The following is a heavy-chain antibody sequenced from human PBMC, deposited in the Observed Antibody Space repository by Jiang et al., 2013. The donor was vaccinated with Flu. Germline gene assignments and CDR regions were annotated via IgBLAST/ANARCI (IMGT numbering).Heavy chain of an antibody. J-gene: IGHJ5*02. CDR2: IDPKSGGT. Sequence: EVKKPGASVKVSCKASGYTFTGYYLHWVRQAPGQGLEWVGWIDPKSGGTKYAQKFQGWVTMTRDTAISTAYMELSRLKSDDTALYYCTRGASVSSAGWYRRWFDPWGQGTLVTVSS. CDR1: GYTFTGYY. V-gene: IGHV1-2*04. D-gene: IGHD6-19*01. CDR3: TRGASVSSAGWYRRWFDP.